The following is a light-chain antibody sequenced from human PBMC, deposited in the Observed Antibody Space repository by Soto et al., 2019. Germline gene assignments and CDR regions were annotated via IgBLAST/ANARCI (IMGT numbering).Light chain of an antibody. J-gene: IGKJ4*01. CDR2: DAS. CDR3: QQYNSYSLT. Sequence: DIQMTQSPSTLSASVGDRVTITCRASQSISSWLAWYQQKPGKAPKLLIYDASSLESGVPSRFSGSGSGTEFTLTISSLQPDDGATYYCQQYNSYSLTFGGGTKVEIK. V-gene: IGKV1-5*01. CDR1: QSISSW.